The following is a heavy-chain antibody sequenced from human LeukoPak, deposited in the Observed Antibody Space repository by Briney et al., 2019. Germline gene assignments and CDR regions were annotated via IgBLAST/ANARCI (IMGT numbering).Heavy chain of an antibody. Sequence: GASVKVSCKASGYTFTSYGISWVRQAPGQGLEWMGWISAYNGNTNYAQKLQGRVTMTTDTSRSTAYMELSSLRSEDTAFYFCAREASSTWYAMFDFWGQGTLVTVSS. D-gene: IGHD6-13*01. V-gene: IGHV1-18*01. CDR3: AREASSTWYAMFDF. CDR1: GYTFTSYG. J-gene: IGHJ4*02. CDR2: ISAYNGNT.